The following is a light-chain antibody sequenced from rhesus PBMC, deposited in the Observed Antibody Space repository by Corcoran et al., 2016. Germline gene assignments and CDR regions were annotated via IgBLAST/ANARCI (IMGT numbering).Light chain of an antibody. Sequence: DIQMTQSPSSLSASVGDRVTITCRASENVNKYLNWYQQKQGKAHKLLIYKASILQSGAPSRFSGTGSGTDYTLTISSLKPEDVATYYCQHGYGNPWTFGQGTKVAIK. CDR1: ENVNKY. CDR3: QHGYGNPWT. CDR2: KAS. J-gene: IGKJ1*01. V-gene: IGKV1-74*01.